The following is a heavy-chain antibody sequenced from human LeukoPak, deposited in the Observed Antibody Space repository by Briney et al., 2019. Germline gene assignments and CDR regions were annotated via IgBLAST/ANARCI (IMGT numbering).Heavy chain of an antibody. CDR1: GGSFSGYY. J-gene: IGHJ6*02. D-gene: IGHD2-2*01. Sequence: SETLSLTCAVYGGSFSGYYWSWIRQPPGKGLEWIGEINHSGSTNYNPSLKSRVTISVDTSKNQFPLKLSSVTAADTAVYYCARGRFVVVPAAHYYYYYGMDVWGQGTTVTVSS. V-gene: IGHV4-34*01. CDR2: INHSGST. CDR3: ARGRFVVVPAAHYYYYYGMDV.